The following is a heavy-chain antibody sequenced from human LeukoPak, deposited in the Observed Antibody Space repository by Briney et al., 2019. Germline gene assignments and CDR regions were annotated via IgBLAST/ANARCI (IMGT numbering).Heavy chain of an antibody. CDR2: IIPILGIA. D-gene: IGHD6-19*01. CDR1: GGTFSSYA. Sequence: SVTVSFTASGGTFSSYAISWVRRAPGQGLEWMGRIIPILGIANYAQKFQGRVTITADKSTSTAYMELSSLRSEDTAVYYCARELYSSGWYLDYWGQGTLVTVSS. V-gene: IGHV1-69*04. J-gene: IGHJ4*02. CDR3: ARELYSSGWYLDY.